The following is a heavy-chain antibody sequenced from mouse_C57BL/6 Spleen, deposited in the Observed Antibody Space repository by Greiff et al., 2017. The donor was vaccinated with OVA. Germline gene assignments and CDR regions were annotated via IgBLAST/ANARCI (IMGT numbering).Heavy chain of an antibody. CDR3: ARYDYDGYLDY. V-gene: IGHV1-61*01. Sequence: QVQLQQPGAELVRPGSSVKLSCKASGYTFTSYWMDWVKQRPGQGLEWIGNIYPSDSETPYNQKFKDKATLTVDKSSSTAYMQLSSLTSEDSAVYYCARYDYDGYLDYWGQGTTLTVSS. J-gene: IGHJ2*01. D-gene: IGHD2-4*01. CDR1: GYTFTSYW. CDR2: IYPSDSET.